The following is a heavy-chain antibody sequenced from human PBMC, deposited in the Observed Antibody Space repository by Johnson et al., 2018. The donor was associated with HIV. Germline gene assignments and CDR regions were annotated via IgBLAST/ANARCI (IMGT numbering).Heavy chain of an antibody. Sequence: GFTFDDYAMHWVRQAPGKGLEWVSGISWNSGSIGYADSVKGRFTISRDNAKNSLYLQMNSLRAEDTALYYCAKGGAAAGLDAFDIWGQGTMVTVSS. D-gene: IGHD6-13*01. CDR2: ISWNSGSI. CDR3: AKGGAAAGLDAFDI. CDR1: GFTFDDYA. J-gene: IGHJ3*02. V-gene: IGHV3-9*01.